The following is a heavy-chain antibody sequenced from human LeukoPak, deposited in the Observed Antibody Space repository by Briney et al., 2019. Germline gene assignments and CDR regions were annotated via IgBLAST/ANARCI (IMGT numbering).Heavy chain of an antibody. V-gene: IGHV4-59*01. CDR2: IYYSGGT. J-gene: IGHJ2*01. Sequence: SETLSLTCTVSGGSISSYYWSCIRQPPGKGMEWIGYIYYSGGTNYNPSLKSRVTISVDTSKNQFSLKLSSVTAADTAVYYCASSTPSYCSSTSCPHYWYFDLWGRGTLVTVSS. D-gene: IGHD2-2*01. CDR3: ASSTPSYCSSTSCPHYWYFDL. CDR1: GGSISSYY.